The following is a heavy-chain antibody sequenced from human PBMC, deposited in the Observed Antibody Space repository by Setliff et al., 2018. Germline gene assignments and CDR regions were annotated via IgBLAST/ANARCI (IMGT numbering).Heavy chain of an antibody. CDR2: IKQDGSEK. Sequence: GGSLRLSCAASGFFTFSSYSMNWVRQAPGKGLEWVANIKQDGSEKYYVDSVKGRFTISRDNAKNSLYLQMNSLRAEDTAVYYCARGRIRLPDYWGQGTLVTVSS. D-gene: IGHD4-17*01. CDR1: GFFTFSSYS. V-gene: IGHV3-7*01. J-gene: IGHJ4*02. CDR3: ARGRIRLPDY.